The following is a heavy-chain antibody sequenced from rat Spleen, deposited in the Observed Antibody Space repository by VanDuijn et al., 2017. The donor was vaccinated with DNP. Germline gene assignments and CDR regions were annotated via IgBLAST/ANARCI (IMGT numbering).Heavy chain of an antibody. CDR3: ARRTNSGYWYFDF. Sequence: EVQLVESGGGLVQPGRSLKLSCAASGFTFSDYNMAWVRQAPKKGLEWVATISYDGSSTYYRDSVKGRFTFSRDNAKSTLFLQMDSLRSEDTATYYCARRTNSGYWYFDFWGPGTMVTVSS. J-gene: IGHJ1*01. V-gene: IGHV5-7*01. CDR2: ISYDGSST. CDR1: GFTFSDYN. D-gene: IGHD4-3*01.